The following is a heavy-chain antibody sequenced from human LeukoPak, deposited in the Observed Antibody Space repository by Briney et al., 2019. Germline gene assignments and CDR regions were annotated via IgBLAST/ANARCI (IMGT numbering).Heavy chain of an antibody. CDR2: IWYDGSKQ. CDR1: GFTFSSYG. CDR3: ARLIGWSRFDP. J-gene: IGHJ5*02. D-gene: IGHD6-19*01. V-gene: IGHV3-33*01. Sequence: GGSLRLSCAASGFTFSSYGMHWDRQAPGKGLEWVALIWYDGSKQYYADSVKGRFTISRDNSKNTLHLQMNSLRAEDTAVFYCARLIGWSRFDPWGQGALVTVSS.